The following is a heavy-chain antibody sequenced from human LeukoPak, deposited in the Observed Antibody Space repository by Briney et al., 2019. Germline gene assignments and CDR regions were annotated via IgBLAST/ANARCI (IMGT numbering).Heavy chain of an antibody. CDR1: GFTFSSYA. Sequence: PGGSLRLSCAASGFTFSSYAMSWVPQAPGKGLEWVSTISGSGGSTYYADSVKGRFTISRDNSKNTLYLQMNSLRAEDTAVYYCAKGYGSGSSRYYFDHWGQGTLVTVSS. V-gene: IGHV3-23*01. J-gene: IGHJ4*02. D-gene: IGHD3-10*01. CDR2: ISGSGGST. CDR3: AKGYGSGSSRYYFDH.